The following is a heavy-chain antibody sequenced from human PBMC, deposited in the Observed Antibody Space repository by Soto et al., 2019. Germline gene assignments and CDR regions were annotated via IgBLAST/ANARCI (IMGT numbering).Heavy chain of an antibody. CDR3: AGGGRRGSSELLDY. V-gene: IGHV4-34*01. J-gene: IGHJ4*02. Sequence: QVQLQQWGAGLLKPSETLSLTCAVYGGSFSGYYWSWIRQPPGKGLEWSGEINHSGSTNHHPSLTSRVSISVDTSENGFSLELSSVTAADTAVYYCAGGGRRGSSELLDYWGRGTMVAVSS. D-gene: IGHD1-26*01. CDR1: GGSFSGYY. CDR2: INHSGST.